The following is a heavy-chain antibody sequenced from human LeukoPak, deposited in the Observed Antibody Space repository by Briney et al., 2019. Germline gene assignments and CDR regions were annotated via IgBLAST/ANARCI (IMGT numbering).Heavy chain of an antibody. J-gene: IGHJ4*02. V-gene: IGHV3-48*02. Sequence: GGSLRLSCAASGLAFSSYSMNWVRQAPGKGLEWVSYISSSSATIKYADSVKGRFTISRDNAKNSLYLQMDSLRDGDTAVYYCVRARPGYYSDNWGQGTLVTVSS. CDR3: VRARPGYYSDN. CDR1: GLAFSSYS. D-gene: IGHD7-27*01. CDR2: ISSSSATI.